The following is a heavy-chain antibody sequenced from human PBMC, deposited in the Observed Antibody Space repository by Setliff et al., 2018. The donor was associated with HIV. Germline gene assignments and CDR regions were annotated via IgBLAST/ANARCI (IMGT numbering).Heavy chain of an antibody. J-gene: IGHJ4*02. Sequence: KASETLSLTCTVSGGSITRTPYYWGWIRQPPGQGLEWIGSIHHSGTAYDNPSLKSRVTISVDPSKNQILLRLSSVTAADTAVYYCARLSGGMVPNYWGQGTLVTVSS. D-gene: IGHD3-10*01. CDR3: ARLSGGMVPNY. CDR1: GGSITRTPYY. V-gene: IGHV4-39*01. CDR2: IHHSGTA.